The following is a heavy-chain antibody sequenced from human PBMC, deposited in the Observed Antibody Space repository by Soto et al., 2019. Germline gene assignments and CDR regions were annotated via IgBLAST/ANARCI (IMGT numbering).Heavy chain of an antibody. CDR1: GYPFTSYG. Sequence: GASVKVSCKASGYPFTSYGSSWVRQAPGQGLEWMGWINPYNGNTKYAQKFQGRVTMTTDTSTTTAYMELRSLSHDDTAVYYCARNLASVHDYWGQGSLVTVSS. CDR2: INPYNGNT. D-gene: IGHD1-1*01. V-gene: IGHV1-18*04. CDR3: ARNLASVHDY. J-gene: IGHJ4*02.